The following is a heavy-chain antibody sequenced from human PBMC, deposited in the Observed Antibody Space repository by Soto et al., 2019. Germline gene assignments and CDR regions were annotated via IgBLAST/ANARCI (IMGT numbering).Heavy chain of an antibody. Sequence: SETLSLTCTVSGDSFSDYYWNWIRQVPGKGLECIGFVFHSATTSYNPSLKTRVAISDDTSKKQFSLRLTSVTAADTAIYYCARGHYSSGWPIDHWGQGILVTVSS. D-gene: IGHD6-19*01. CDR1: GDSFSDYY. J-gene: IGHJ4*02. CDR2: VFHSATT. CDR3: ARGHYSSGWPIDH. V-gene: IGHV4-59*01.